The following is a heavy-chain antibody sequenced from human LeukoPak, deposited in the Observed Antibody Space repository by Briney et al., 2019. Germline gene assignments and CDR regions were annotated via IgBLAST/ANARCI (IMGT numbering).Heavy chain of an antibody. D-gene: IGHD3-3*01. CDR2: INPNSGGT. V-gene: IGHV1-2*06. CDR1: GYTFTGYY. Sequence: ASVTVSCKASGYTFTGYYMHWVRQAPGQGLEWMGRINPNSGGTNYAQKFQGRVTMTRDTSISTAYMELSRLRSDDTAVYYCARAWSRRNPYDAFDIWGQGTMVTVSS. CDR3: ARAWSRRNPYDAFDI. J-gene: IGHJ3*02.